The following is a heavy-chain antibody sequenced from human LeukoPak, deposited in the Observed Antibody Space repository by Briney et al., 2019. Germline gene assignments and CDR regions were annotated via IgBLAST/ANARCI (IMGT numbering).Heavy chain of an antibody. Sequence: GESLKISCKGSGYRFSNYWIGWVRQMPGKGLEWMGIIYPGDSDTRYSPSLQGQVTISADKSISTASLQWSSLKASDTAMYYCARLDCSGGNCYGLGYWGQGTLVTVSS. J-gene: IGHJ4*02. CDR1: GYRFSNYW. D-gene: IGHD2-15*01. V-gene: IGHV5-51*01. CDR3: ARLDCSGGNCYGLGY. CDR2: IYPGDSDT.